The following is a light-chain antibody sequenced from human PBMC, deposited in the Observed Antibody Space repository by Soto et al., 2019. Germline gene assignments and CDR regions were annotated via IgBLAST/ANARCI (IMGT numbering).Light chain of an antibody. V-gene: IGKV3-20*01. J-gene: IGKJ1*01. Sequence: EIVLTQSPGTLSLSPGERATLSCRASQSVGSSYLAWYLQKPGQAPRLLIYDASTRATGIPARFSGSGSGTEFTLTISSLQPDDFATYYCQHYNSYSEAFGQGTKVDIK. CDR2: DAS. CDR1: QSVGSSY. CDR3: QHYNSYSEA.